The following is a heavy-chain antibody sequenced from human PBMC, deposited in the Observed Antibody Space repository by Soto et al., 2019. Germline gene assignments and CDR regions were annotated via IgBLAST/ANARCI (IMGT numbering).Heavy chain of an antibody. CDR2: ISGSGGST. Sequence: EVQLLESGGGLVQPGGSLRLSCAASGFTFSSYAMSWVRQAPGKGLEWVSAISGSGGSTYYADSVKGRFTISRDNSKNTLSLQMNSLGAEDTAVYYCARGGVVAATPYYYYGMDVWGQGTTVTVSS. D-gene: IGHD2-15*01. J-gene: IGHJ6*02. V-gene: IGHV3-23*01. CDR1: GFTFSSYA. CDR3: ARGGVVAATPYYYYGMDV.